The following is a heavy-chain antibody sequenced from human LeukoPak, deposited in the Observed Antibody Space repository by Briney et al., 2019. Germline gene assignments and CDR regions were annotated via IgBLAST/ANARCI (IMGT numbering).Heavy chain of an antibody. V-gene: IGHV1-2*02. CDR1: GYTFTVYY. CDR2: INPNSGGT. J-gene: IGHJ4*02. D-gene: IGHD6-19*01. CDR3: ARGGLIAVAGYYFDY. Sequence: ASVSVSCKASGYTFTVYYMHWVRQAPGQGLEWMGWINPNSGGTNYAQKFQGRVTMTRDTSISTAYMELSRLRSDDTAVYYCARGGLIAVAGYYFDYWGQGTLVTVPS.